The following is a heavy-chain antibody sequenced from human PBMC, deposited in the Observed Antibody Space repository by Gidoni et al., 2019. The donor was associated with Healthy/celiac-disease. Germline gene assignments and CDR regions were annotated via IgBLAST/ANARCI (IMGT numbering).Heavy chain of an antibody. J-gene: IGHJ6*02. D-gene: IGHD3-3*01. Sequence: QVQLVQSGAEVKKPGASVKVSCKASGYTFTSYYMHWVRQAPGQGLEWMGIINPSGGSTSYAQKFQGRVTMTRDTSTSTVYMELSSLRSEDTAVYYCARAAYDFWSGYYTGIPFGYYYGMDVWGQGTTVTVSS. CDR3: ARAAYDFWSGYYTGIPFGYYYGMDV. CDR2: INPSGGST. CDR1: GYTFTSYY. V-gene: IGHV1-46*01.